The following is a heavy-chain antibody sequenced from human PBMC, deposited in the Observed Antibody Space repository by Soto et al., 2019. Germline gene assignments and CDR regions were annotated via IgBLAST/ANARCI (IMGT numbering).Heavy chain of an antibody. D-gene: IGHD3-22*01. J-gene: IGHJ4*02. CDR3: ARVPTKVPYYDSSGYPDY. V-gene: IGHV3-48*03. Sequence: GGSLRLSYAASGFTFRSYEMNWVRQAPGKGLEWVSYISSSGSTIYYADSVKGRFTISRDNAKNSLYLQMNSLRAEDTAVYYCARVPTKVPYYDSSGYPDYWGQGTLVTVSS. CDR2: ISSSGSTI. CDR1: GFTFRSYE.